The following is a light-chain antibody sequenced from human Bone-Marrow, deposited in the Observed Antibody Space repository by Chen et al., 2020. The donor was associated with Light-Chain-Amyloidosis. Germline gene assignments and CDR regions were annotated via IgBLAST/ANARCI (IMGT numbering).Light chain of an antibody. V-gene: IGLV2-14*01. Sequence: QSALTQPASVSGSPGQSITISCPGPSSDVGGDNHVSWYQQHPDKSPKLMIYEVTNRPSWVPDRFSGSKSDNTASMTISGLQTEDEADYFCSSYTITNTRVFGSGTRVTVL. J-gene: IGLJ1*01. CDR1: SSDVGGDNH. CDR2: EVT. CDR3: SSYTITNTRV.